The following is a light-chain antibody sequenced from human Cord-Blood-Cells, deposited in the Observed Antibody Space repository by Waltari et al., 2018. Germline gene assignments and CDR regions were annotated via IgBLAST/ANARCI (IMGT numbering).Light chain of an antibody. CDR1: QSVLYSSNNKKY. V-gene: IGKV4-1*01. CDR2: WAS. J-gene: IGKJ1*01. Sequence: DIVMTQSPDSLAVSLGERATIHCKSSQSVLYSSNNKKYLAWYQQKPGQPPKLLIYWASTREPGVPDRFSGSGSGTDFTLTISSLQAEDVAVYYCQQYYSTPWTFGQGTKVEIK. CDR3: QQYYSTPWT.